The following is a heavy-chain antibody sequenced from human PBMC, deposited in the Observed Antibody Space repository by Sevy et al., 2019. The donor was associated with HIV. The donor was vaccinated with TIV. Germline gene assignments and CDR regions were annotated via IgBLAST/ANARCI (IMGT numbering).Heavy chain of an antibody. CDR2: INPNSGGT. J-gene: IGHJ5*02. D-gene: IGHD2-2*02. Sequence: ASVKVSCKASGYTFTGYYMHWVRQAPGQGLEWMGWINPNSGGTNYAQMFQGRVTMTRDTSISTAYMELSRLRSDDTAVYYCARDTVDIVVVPAAIHWFDPWGQGTLVTVSS. CDR1: GYTFTGYY. V-gene: IGHV1-2*02. CDR3: ARDTVDIVVVPAAIHWFDP.